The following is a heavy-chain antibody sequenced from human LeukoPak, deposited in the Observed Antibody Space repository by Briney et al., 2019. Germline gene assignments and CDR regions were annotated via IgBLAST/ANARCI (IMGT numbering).Heavy chain of an antibody. CDR3: VRQYRVAAPADY. J-gene: IGHJ4*02. D-gene: IGHD6-13*01. CDR1: GFTFSNYW. Sequence: GGSLRLSCAASGFTFSNYWMHWVRQAPGKGLVWLSRINSDGSSTSYADSVKGRFTISRDNAKNTLHVQMNSLRDEDTAVYYCVRQYRVAAPADYWGQGTLVTVSS. V-gene: IGHV3-74*01. CDR2: INSDGSST.